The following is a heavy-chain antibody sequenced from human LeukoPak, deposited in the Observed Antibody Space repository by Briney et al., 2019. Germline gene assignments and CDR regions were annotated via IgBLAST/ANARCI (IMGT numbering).Heavy chain of an antibody. J-gene: IGHJ3*02. CDR3: ARVRGYSYGSDAFDI. Sequence: SETLSLTCTVSGGSISGSSYYWGWIRQPPGKGLEWIGNIYYSGSTYYNPSLKSRVTISVDTSKNQFSLKLSSVTAADTAVYYYARVRGYSYGSDAFDIWGQGTMVTVSS. D-gene: IGHD5-18*01. CDR2: IYYSGST. CDR1: GGSISGSSYY. V-gene: IGHV4-39*07.